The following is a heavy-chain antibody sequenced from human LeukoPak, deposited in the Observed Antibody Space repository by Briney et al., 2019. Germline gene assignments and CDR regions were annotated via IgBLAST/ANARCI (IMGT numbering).Heavy chain of an antibody. CDR3: ARGRGWFDP. Sequence: GGSLRLPCATSGFTFNNNWMSWVRQAPGKGLEWVANINEDGSEKNYVDSVKGRFTISRDSAKKSVSLRMNSLRVEDTALYYCARGRGWFDPWGQGTLVTVSS. V-gene: IGHV3-7*03. CDR1: GFTFNNNW. CDR2: INEDGSEK. J-gene: IGHJ5*02.